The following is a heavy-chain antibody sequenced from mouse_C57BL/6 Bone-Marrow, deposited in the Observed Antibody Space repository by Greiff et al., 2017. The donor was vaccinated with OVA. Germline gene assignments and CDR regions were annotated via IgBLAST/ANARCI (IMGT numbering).Heavy chain of an antibody. J-gene: IGHJ3*01. V-gene: IGHV1-63*01. CDR3: TRKGLMAWFAY. CDR2: IYPGGGYT. CDR1: GYTFTNYW. D-gene: IGHD2-4*01. Sequence: QVQLQQSGAELVRPGTSVKMSCKASGYTFTNYWIGWAKQRPGHGLEWIGDIYPGGGYTNYNQKFKGKAKLTAVTSASTAYMELSSLTNEDSAVYYCTRKGLMAWFAYWGQGTLVTVSA.